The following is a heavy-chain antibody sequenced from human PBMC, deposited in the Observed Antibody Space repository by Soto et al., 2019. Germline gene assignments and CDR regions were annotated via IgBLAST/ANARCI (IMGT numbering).Heavy chain of an antibody. CDR2: ISSGSGSI. V-gene: IGHV3-48*01. CDR3: AHFDWFIDY. J-gene: IGHJ4*02. D-gene: IGHD3-9*01. CDR1: GFSFDSFS. Sequence: GGSLRLSCAASGFSFDSFSMNWVRQAPGKGLEWVSYISSGSGSIYYADSVKGRFTISRDNAKNSLSLQMNSLRAEDTAVYYCAHFDWFIDYWGQGTLVTVSS.